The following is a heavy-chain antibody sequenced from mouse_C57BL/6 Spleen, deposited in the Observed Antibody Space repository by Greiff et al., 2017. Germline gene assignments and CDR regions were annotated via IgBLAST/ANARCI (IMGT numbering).Heavy chain of an antibody. CDR1: GYTFTSYW. V-gene: IGHV1-50*01. CDR3: SRIRPFAY. Sequence: QVQLQQPGAELVKPGASVKLSCKASGYTFTSYWMQWVKQRPGQGLEWIGEIDPSDSYTNYNQKFKGKATLTVDTSSSTAYMQLSSLTSEDSAVYYCSRIRPFAYWGQGTLVTVSA. J-gene: IGHJ3*01. D-gene: IGHD3-2*02. CDR2: IDPSDSYT.